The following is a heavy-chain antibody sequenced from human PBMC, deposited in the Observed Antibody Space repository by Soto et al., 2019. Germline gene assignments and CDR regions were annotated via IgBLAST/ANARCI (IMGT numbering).Heavy chain of an antibody. D-gene: IGHD3-10*01. V-gene: IGHV2-5*02. Sequence: QITLKESGPTLVKPTQTLTLTYTYSGFSLSTTGVGVSWIRQPPGKALEWLALIYWDDDKRYNPSPKSRSTITTENSKNPVVLTLTTLDPVDTATYYCAHILLLLWFGELTDWYFVLWGGGTLVTVSS. CDR3: AHILLLLWFGELTDWYFVL. J-gene: IGHJ2*01. CDR1: GFSLSTTGVG. CDR2: IYWDDDK.